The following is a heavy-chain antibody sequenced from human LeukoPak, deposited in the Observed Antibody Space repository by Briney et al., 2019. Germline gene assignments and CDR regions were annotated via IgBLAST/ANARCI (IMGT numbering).Heavy chain of an antibody. V-gene: IGHV4-34*01. CDR3: VKWEPTLYYFDY. D-gene: IGHD1-26*01. J-gene: IGHJ4*02. Sequence: KPSETLSLTCAVYGGSFSDYYWSWIRQPPGKGLEWIGEINHSGSTNYNPSLKSRVTISVDTSKNQFSLKLSSVTAADTAVYYCVKWEPTLYYFDYWGQGTLVTVSS. CDR1: GGSFSDYY. CDR2: INHSGST.